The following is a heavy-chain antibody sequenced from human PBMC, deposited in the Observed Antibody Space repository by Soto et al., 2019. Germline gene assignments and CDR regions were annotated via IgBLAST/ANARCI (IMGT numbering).Heavy chain of an antibody. CDR1: GFTFSSYG. CDR3: ARGDVDTAMFIRNNFDY. Sequence: QVQLVESGGGVVQPGRSLRLSCAASGFTFSSYGMHWVRQAPGKGLEWVAVIWYDGSNKYYADSVKGRFTISRDNSKNTLYLQMNSLRAEDTAVYYCARGDVDTAMFIRNNFDYWGQGTLVTVSS. V-gene: IGHV3-33*01. J-gene: IGHJ4*02. D-gene: IGHD5-18*01. CDR2: IWYDGSNK.